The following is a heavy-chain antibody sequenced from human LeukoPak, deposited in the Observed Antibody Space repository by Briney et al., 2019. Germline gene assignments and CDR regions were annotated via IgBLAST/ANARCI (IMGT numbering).Heavy chain of an antibody. Sequence: GESLKISCKGSGYSFTSYWIGWVRQMPGKGLEWMGIIYPGDSDTRYSPSFQGQVTISADKSISTAYLQWSSLKASDTARYYCARVPNYDFWTTDAFHIWGQGTMVNVSS. CDR3: ARVPNYDFWTTDAFHI. D-gene: IGHD3-3*01. J-gene: IGHJ3*02. V-gene: IGHV5-51*01. CDR2: IYPGDSDT. CDR1: GYSFTSYW.